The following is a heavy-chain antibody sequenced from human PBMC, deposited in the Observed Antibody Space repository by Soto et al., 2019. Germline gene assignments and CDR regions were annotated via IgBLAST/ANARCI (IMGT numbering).Heavy chain of an antibody. V-gene: IGHV1-69*06. CDR3: ARAKTRGPKYYYGMDV. Sequence: SVKVSCKASGGTFSSYAISWVRQAPGQGLEWMGGIIPIFGTADYAQKFQGRVTITADKSTSTAYMELSSLRSEDTAVYYCARAKTRGPKYYYGMDVWGQGTTVTVSS. J-gene: IGHJ6*02. CDR1: GGTFSSYA. CDR2: IIPIFGTA.